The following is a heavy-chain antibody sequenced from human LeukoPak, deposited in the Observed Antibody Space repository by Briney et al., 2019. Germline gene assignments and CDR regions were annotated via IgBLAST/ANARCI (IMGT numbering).Heavy chain of an antibody. D-gene: IGHD3-10*01. CDR1: GYTFTGYY. V-gene: IGHV1-2*02. CDR2: INPNSGGT. J-gene: IGHJ4*02. Sequence: ASVKVSCKASGYTFTGYYMHWVRQAPGQGLEWMGWINPNSGGTNYAQKFQGRVTMTRDTSISTAYMELSRLRSDDTAVYYCARGLARSGSYRSPFGYWGQGTLVTVSS. CDR3: ARGLARSGSYRSPFGY.